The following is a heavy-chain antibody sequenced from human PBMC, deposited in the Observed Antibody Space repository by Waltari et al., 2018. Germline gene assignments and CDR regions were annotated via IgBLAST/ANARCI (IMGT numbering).Heavy chain of an antibody. CDR1: GGSLTTNHN. J-gene: IGHJ1*01. CDR3: GRIAFGDEGGYFQH. D-gene: IGHD4-17*01. V-gene: IGHV4-39*01. Sequence: QLQLQESGPGLVKPSETLSLTWTVSGGSLTTNHNWCWIRQPPGKGREWMGNMQYRGSTYYNPCLKGRVMISLDTSKNQYSLRLSSMGAADTAVYFCGRIAFGDEGGYFQHWGQGTLVTVSS. CDR2: MQYRGST.